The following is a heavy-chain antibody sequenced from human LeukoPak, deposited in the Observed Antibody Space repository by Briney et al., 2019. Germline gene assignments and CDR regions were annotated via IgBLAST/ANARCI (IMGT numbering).Heavy chain of an antibody. Sequence: PGGSLRLSCAASGFTVGSNYMSWVRQAPGKGLEWVSVIYSDGSTYYADSVKGRFTISRDNSKSTLYLQMNSLRAEDTAVYYCARDITGTTDDYWGQGTLVTVSS. D-gene: IGHD1-20*01. J-gene: IGHJ4*02. CDR1: GFTVGSNY. CDR3: ARDITGTTDDY. CDR2: IYSDGST. V-gene: IGHV3-66*02.